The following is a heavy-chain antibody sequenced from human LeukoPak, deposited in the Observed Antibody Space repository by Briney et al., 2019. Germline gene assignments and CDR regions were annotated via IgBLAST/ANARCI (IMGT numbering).Heavy chain of an antibody. CDR2: MNPNSGNT. J-gene: IGHJ4*02. V-gene: IGHV1-8*01. CDR1: GYTFTSYD. D-gene: IGHD3-3*01. Sequence: ASVKVSCKASGYTFTSYDINWVRQATGQGLEWMGWMNPNSGNTGYAQKFQGRVTITRDTSASTAYMELSSLRSEDTAVYYCARAQHPEYYDFWSGYSRTSRFDYWGQGTLVTVSS. CDR3: ARAQHPEYYDFWSGYSRTSRFDY.